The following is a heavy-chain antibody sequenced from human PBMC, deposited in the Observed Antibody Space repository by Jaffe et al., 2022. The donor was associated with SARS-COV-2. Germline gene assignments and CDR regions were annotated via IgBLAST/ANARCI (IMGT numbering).Heavy chain of an antibody. D-gene: IGHD3-16*01. Sequence: EVQLVESGGGLVQPGGSLRLSCAASGFIFSKYGMTWIRQAPGKGLEWVASIKQDGSEKYYVDSVKGRVTISRDNAKNSLYLQMSSLRAEDTAIYYCTIRGWTHGTSINDLVMHYWGQGTLVTVSS. CDR2: IKQDGSEK. J-gene: IGHJ4*02. CDR3: TIRGWTHGTSINDLVMHY. CDR1: GFIFSKYG. V-gene: IGHV3-7*01.